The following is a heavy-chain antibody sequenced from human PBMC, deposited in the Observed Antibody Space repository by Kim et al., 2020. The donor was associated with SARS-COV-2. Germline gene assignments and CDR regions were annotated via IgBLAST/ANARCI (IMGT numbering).Heavy chain of an antibody. Sequence: GGSLRLSCAASGFTFDDYAMHWVRQAPGKGLEWVSGISWNSGSIGYADSVKGRFTISRDNAKNSLYLQMHSLRAEDTALYYCAKDMRSSWSGYIPPYYYYGMDFWGKGPTVTVSS. J-gene: IGHJ6*04. CDR3: AKDMRSSWSGYIPPYYYYGMDF. CDR1: GFTFDDYA. CDR2: ISWNSGSI. D-gene: IGHD3-3*01. V-gene: IGHV3-9*01.